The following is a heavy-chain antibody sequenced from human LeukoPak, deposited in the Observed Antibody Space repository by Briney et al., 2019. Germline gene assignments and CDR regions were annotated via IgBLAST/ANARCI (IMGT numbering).Heavy chain of an antibody. J-gene: IGHJ4*02. Sequence: GGSLRLSCAASGFTFSSYGIHWVRQAPGKGLEWVTFILYDGSDKYYADSVKGRFSISRDNSKNTLYLQMNSLRPEDTSVYYCARGGTGHYYASGTYYQSYYFDYWGQGSLVTVSS. CDR3: ARGGTGHYYASGTYYQSYYFDY. V-gene: IGHV3-30*02. D-gene: IGHD3-10*01. CDR1: GFTFSSYG. CDR2: ILYDGSDK.